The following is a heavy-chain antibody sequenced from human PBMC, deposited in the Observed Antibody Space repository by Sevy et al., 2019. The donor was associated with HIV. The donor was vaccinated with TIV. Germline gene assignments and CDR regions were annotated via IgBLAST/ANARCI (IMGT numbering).Heavy chain of an antibody. CDR3: AKGGGGHYDPDEIGYYFYYYNMDV. CDR1: GFSFDSYG. J-gene: IGHJ6*03. CDR2: ISGSGSRT. D-gene: IGHD3-22*01. Sequence: GGSLRLSCAVSGFSFDSYGMTWVRQAPGKGLEWVSGISGSGSRTDYADSVKGRFIISRDNSKNTLDLQMNSLRSEDTGIYYCAKGGGGHYDPDEIGYYFYYYNMDVWGKGTTVTVSS. V-gene: IGHV3-23*01.